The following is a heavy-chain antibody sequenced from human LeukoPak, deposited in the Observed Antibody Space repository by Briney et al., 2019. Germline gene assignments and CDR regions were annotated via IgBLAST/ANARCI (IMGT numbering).Heavy chain of an antibody. CDR3: VQTTGWPGFDY. CDR1: GLPISRFF. Sequence: SETLSLTCTTSGLPISRFFWNWVRQPPGKGLEWIGNIYDGVPTFFNPSLKSRVTISVDTSKGQFSLQLASVTAADTAVYYCVQTTGWPGFDYWGQGIPVTVSS. D-gene: IGHD6-19*01. V-gene: IGHV4-4*09. CDR2: IYDGVPT. J-gene: IGHJ4*02.